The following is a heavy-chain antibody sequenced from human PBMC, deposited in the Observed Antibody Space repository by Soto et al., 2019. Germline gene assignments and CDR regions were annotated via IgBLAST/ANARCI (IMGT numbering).Heavy chain of an antibody. D-gene: IGHD2-2*01. CDR1: GFTFSSYA. CDR3: ARDLEGVIVLVPAASVYFDY. V-gene: IGHV3-23*01. Sequence: GGSLRLSCAASGFTFSSYAMSWVRQAPGKGLEWVSAISGSGGSTYYADSVKGRFTISRDNSKNTLYLQMNSLRAEDTAVYYCARDLEGVIVLVPAASVYFDYWGQGTLVTVSS. CDR2: ISGSGGST. J-gene: IGHJ4*02.